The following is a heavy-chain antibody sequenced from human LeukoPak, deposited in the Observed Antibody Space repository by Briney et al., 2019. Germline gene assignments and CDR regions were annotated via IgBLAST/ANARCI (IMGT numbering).Heavy chain of an antibody. D-gene: IGHD6-19*01. CDR2: IIPILGIA. CDR1: GYTFTSYY. J-gene: IGHJ5*02. CDR3: ARGASSGWYEGNWFDP. V-gene: IGHV1-69*04. Sequence: ASVKVSCKASGYTFTSYYMHWVRQAPGQGLEWMGRIIPILGIANYAQKFQGRVTITADKSTSTAYMELSSLRSEDTAVYYCARGASSGWYEGNWFDPWGQGTLVTVSS.